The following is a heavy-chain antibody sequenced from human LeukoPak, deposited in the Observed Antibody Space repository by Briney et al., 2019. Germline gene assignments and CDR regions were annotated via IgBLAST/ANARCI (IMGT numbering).Heavy chain of an antibody. CDR1: GYTFTSYT. CDR2: INPNSGGT. V-gene: IGHV1-2*02. CDR3: ASIRKYYDFWSGYGEFDP. J-gene: IGHJ5*02. D-gene: IGHD3-3*01. Sequence: ASVKVSCKASGYTFTSYTVHWVRQAPGQRLEWMGWINPNSGGTNYAQKFQGRVTMTRDTSISTAYMELSRLRSDDTAVYYCASIRKYYDFWSGYGEFDPWGQGTLVTVSS.